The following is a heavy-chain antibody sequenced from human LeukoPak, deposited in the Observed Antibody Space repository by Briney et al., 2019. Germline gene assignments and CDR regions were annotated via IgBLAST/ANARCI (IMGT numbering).Heavy chain of an antibody. CDR3: ARVSPHYYDSSGYYTNTYYFDY. Sequence: GASVKVSCKASGYTFTGYYMHWVRQAPGQGLEWMGWISAYNGNTNYAQKLQGRVTMTTDTSTSTAYMELRSLRSDDTAVYYCARVSPHYYDSSGYYTNTYYFDYWGQGTLVTVSS. CDR2: ISAYNGNT. D-gene: IGHD3-22*01. V-gene: IGHV1-18*04. CDR1: GYTFTGYY. J-gene: IGHJ4*02.